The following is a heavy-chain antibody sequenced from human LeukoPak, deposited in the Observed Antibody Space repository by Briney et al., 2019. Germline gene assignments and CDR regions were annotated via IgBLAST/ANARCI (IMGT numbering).Heavy chain of an antibody. Sequence: ASVKVSCKPSGYTFTSYVISSVRQAPGQQLKWMGWISAYNGNTNYAQKLQGRDTMTTDTSKSTAYMELRSLRSDDTAVYYCGREGGDDYGYGWGQGTLVTVSS. J-gene: IGHJ4*02. CDR3: GREGGDDYGYG. CDR1: GYTFTSYV. D-gene: IGHD4-17*01. CDR2: ISAYNGNT. V-gene: IGHV1-18*01.